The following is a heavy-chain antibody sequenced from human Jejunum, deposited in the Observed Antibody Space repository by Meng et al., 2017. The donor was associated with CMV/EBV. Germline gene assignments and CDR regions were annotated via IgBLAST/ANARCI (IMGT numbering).Heavy chain of an antibody. CDR3: ANTVVAGFGGVDY. CDR2: INQDGSEK. J-gene: IGHJ4*02. V-gene: IGHV3-7*01. CDR1: GFTLRRYW. Sequence: SGFTLRRYWMSWVRQTPGKGLEWVANINQDGSEKYYVDSVKGRFTISRDNAKNSLYLQMNSLGAEDSALYYCANTVVAGFGGVDYWGQGTLVTVSS. D-gene: IGHD6-19*01.